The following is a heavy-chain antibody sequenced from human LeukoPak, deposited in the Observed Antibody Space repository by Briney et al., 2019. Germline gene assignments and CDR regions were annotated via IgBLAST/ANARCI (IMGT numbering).Heavy chain of an antibody. J-gene: IGHJ3*02. CDR1: GGTFSSYA. CDR3: AREGYDYYDSSGSDAFDI. Sequence: ASVKVSCKASGGTFSSYAISWVRQAPGQGLEWMGGIIPIFGTANYAQKFQGRVTITADESTSTAYMELSSLRSEDTAVYYCAREGYDYYDSSGSDAFDIWGQGTMVTVSS. CDR2: IIPIFGTA. D-gene: IGHD3-22*01. V-gene: IGHV1-69*13.